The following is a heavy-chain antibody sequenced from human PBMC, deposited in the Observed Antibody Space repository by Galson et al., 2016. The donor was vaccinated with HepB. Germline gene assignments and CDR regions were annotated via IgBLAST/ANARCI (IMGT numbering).Heavy chain of an antibody. CDR2: MSSTGNT. Sequence: SETLSLTCTVSGDSVISSNWWNWVRQPPGKGLEWIGGMSSTGNTYFNPSLKSRVTLSVDTSKNQFSLNMTSVTAADTAVYYCARSIQRFDPWGQGSLVIVSS. D-gene: IGHD1-1*01. V-gene: IGHV4-4*02. CDR3: ARSIQRFDP. J-gene: IGHJ5*02. CDR1: GDSVISSNW.